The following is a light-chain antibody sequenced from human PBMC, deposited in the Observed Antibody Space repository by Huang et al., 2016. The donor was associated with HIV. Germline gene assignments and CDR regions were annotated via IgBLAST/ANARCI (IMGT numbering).Light chain of an antibody. V-gene: IGKV1-5*03. CDR2: KAS. CDR1: LSISSW. J-gene: IGKJ2*01. Sequence: DIQMTQSPSTLSASVGDRVTITCRASLSISSWLAWYQQKPGKAPKLLIYKASSLERGVPSRFSGSGSGTEFTLTISGLQPDDFASYYYQQYTTYFPTFGQGTKLGIK. CDR3: QQYTTYFPT.